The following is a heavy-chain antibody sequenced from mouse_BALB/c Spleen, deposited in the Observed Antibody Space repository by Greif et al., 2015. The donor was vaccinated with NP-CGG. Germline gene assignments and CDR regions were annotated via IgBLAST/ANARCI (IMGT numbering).Heavy chain of an antibody. J-gene: IGHJ4*01. D-gene: IGHD2-1*01. Sequence: QVQLQQSGAELARPGASVKMSCKASGYTFTSYTVHWVKQRPGQGLEWIGYINPSSGYTNYNQKFKDKATLTADKSSSTAYMQLSSLTSEDSAVYYCAREGGNPYAMDYWGQGTSVTVSS. CDR2: INPSSGYT. V-gene: IGHV1-4*01. CDR1: GYTFTSYT. CDR3: AREGGNPYAMDY.